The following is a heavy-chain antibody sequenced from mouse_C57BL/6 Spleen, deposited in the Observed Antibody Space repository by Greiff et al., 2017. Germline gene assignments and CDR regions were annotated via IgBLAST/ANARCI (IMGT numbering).Heavy chain of an antibody. CDR3: ARHYYYGSSYGYFDG. CDR2: IYPSYSDT. V-gene: IGHV1-52*01. Sequence: QLQLQQPGPELVRPGSSVKLSCKASGYTFTSYWMHWVKQRPIQSLEWIGNIYPSYSDTHYNQKFKDKATVTVDKSSSTAYMQLSSLTSEDSAVFYGARHYYYGSSYGYFDGWGTGTTVTVSS. CDR1: GYTFTSYW. J-gene: IGHJ1*03. D-gene: IGHD1-1*01.